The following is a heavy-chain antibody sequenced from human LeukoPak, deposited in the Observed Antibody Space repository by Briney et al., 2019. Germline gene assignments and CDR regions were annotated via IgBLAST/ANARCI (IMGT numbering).Heavy chain of an antibody. CDR1: GFTFSSYG. CDR2: IWYDGSKK. V-gene: IGHV3-33*06. D-gene: IGHD6-6*01. Sequence: GGSLRLSCAASGFTFSSYGMHWVRQAPGKGLEWVAVIWYDGSKKYYVDSVKGRFTISRDNSKNTLYLQMNSLGAEDTAMYYCAKDRIAVRPGWFDPWGQGTLVTVSS. J-gene: IGHJ5*02. CDR3: AKDRIAVRPGWFDP.